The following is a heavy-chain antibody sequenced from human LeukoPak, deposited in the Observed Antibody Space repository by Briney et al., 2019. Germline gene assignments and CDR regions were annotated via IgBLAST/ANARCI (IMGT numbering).Heavy chain of an antibody. Sequence: GASVKVSCKASGYTFTSYGISWVRQAPGQGLEWMGWISAYNGNTNYAQKFQGRVTLTRDTSISTAYMELSRLRSDDTAVYYCASRYYFDYWGQGTLVTVSS. J-gene: IGHJ4*02. CDR1: GYTFTSYG. CDR3: ASRYYFDY. CDR2: ISAYNGNT. V-gene: IGHV1-18*01.